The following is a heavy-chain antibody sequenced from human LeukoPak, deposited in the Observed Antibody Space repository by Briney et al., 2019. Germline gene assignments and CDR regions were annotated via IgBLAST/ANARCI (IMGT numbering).Heavy chain of an antibody. V-gene: IGHV4-4*02. D-gene: IGHD1-26*01. J-gene: IGHJ4*02. CDR1: GGSISSNW. CDR3: ARDRGSGSYNLYYFDY. Sequence: PSETLSLTCAVSGGSISSNWWSWVRQPPGKGLEWVGSIYYSGSTYYNPSLKSRVTISVDTSKNQFSLKLSSVTAADTAVYYCARDRGSGSYNLYYFDYWGQGTLVTVSS. CDR2: IYYSGST.